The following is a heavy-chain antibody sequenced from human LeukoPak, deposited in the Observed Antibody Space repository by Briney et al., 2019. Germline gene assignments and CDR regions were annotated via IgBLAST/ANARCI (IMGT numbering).Heavy chain of an antibody. CDR2: IIPIFGTA. D-gene: IGHD6-13*01. Sequence: SVKVSCKASGGTFSSYAISWVRQAPGQGLEWMGVIIPIFGTANYAQKFQGRVTITTDESTSTAYMELSSLRSEDTAVYYCASTQSSSWPSHYFDYWGQGTLVTVSS. V-gene: IGHV1-69*05. CDR3: ASTQSSSWPSHYFDY. CDR1: GGTFSSYA. J-gene: IGHJ4*02.